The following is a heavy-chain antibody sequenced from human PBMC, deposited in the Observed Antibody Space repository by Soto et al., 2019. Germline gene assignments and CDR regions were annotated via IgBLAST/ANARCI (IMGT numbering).Heavy chain of an antibody. J-gene: IGHJ5*02. CDR2: ISYDGSDK. Sequence: LRHSCAASGFTFSNYVKHWVRQAPGKGLEWVALISYDGSDKYYADSVKVRFTISRDNSKNTLYLQMNSLRAEDTAVYYCAKDRTAFCSGGSCYDYYDFWDGHHTDFVHPWGQGALVNVSS. D-gene: IGHD2-15*01. CDR1: GFTFSNYV. V-gene: IGHV3-30*18. CDR3: AKDRTAFCSGGSCYDYYDFWDGHHTDFVHP.